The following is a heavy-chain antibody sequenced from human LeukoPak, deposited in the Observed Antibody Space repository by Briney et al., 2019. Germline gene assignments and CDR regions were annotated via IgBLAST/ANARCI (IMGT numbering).Heavy chain of an antibody. J-gene: IGHJ4*02. CDR1: GFTFDDYA. CDR3: AKEGPGYCSGGSCYGHFDY. Sequence: LRLSCAASGFTFDDYAMHWVRQAPGKGLEWVSGISWNSGSIGYADSVKGRFTISRDNAKNSLYLQMNSLRAEDTALYYCAKEGPGYCSGGSCYGHFDYWGQGTLVTVSS. D-gene: IGHD2-15*01. V-gene: IGHV3-9*01. CDR2: ISWNSGSI.